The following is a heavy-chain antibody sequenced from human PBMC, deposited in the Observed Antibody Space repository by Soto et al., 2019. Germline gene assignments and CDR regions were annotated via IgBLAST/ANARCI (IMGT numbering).Heavy chain of an antibody. V-gene: IGHV4-59*01. CDR2: IYYSGST. Sequence: SETLSLTCTVSGGSISSYYWSWIRQPPGKGLEWIGYIYYSGSTNYNPSLKSRVTISVDTPKNQFSLKLSSVTAADTAVYYWAREAITGTTRGHFDYWGQGTLVTVSS. J-gene: IGHJ4*02. CDR3: AREAITGTTRGHFDY. CDR1: GGSISSYY. D-gene: IGHD1-7*01.